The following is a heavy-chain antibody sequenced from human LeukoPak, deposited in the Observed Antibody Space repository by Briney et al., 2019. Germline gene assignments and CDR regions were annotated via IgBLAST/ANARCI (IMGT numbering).Heavy chain of an antibody. Sequence: PGGSLRLSCVASGFTFSSYGMHWVRQAPGKGLEWVAFIRYDGTEKYYADSVKGRFTISRDNSKNTLYLQMNSLRAEDTAVYYCAKRGAAVGTDYYYYMAVWGKGTTVTISS. CDR1: GFTFSSYG. J-gene: IGHJ6*03. CDR3: AKRGAAVGTDYYYYMAV. V-gene: IGHV3-30*02. D-gene: IGHD6-13*01. CDR2: IRYDGTEK.